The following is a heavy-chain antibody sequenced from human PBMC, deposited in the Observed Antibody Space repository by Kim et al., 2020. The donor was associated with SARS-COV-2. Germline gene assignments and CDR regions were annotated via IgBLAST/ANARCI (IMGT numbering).Heavy chain of an antibody. CDR3: VKHGSPAPWGYYGMDV. Sequence: GGSLRLSCSASGFTFRFFAMHWVRQAPGKGLECVSAISSKGDNTYYADSVTGRFTISRDNSKNTLYLQMSSLRPDDTAVYYCVKHGSPAPWGYYGMDVWGQGTTVTVSS. CDR1: GFTFRFFA. D-gene: IGHD7-27*01. V-gene: IGHV3-64D*09. CDR2: ISSKGDNT. J-gene: IGHJ6*02.